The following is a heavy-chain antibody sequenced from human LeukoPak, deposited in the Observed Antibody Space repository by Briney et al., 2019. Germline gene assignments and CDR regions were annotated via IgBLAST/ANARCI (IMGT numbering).Heavy chain of an antibody. V-gene: IGHV3-33*05. D-gene: IGHD2-15*01. Sequence: GGSLRLSCAASRFTFSSYGMHWVRQAPGKGLEWVAVISCDGYNKHYADSVKGRFTISRDNAKNSLWLQMSSLRAEDTAVYYCVLVVAATPLDYWGQGTLVTVSS. CDR2: ISCDGYNK. CDR3: VLVVAATPLDY. CDR1: RFTFSSYG. J-gene: IGHJ4*02.